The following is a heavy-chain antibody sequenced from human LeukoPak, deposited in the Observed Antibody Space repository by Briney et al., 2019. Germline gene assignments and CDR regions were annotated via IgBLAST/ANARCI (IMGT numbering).Heavy chain of an antibody. V-gene: IGHV4-34*01. CDR1: GGFFSGYY. D-gene: IGHD3-10*01. J-gene: IGHJ6*03. CDR3: ARPYYYGSGSYYYMDV. Sequence: PSETLSLTCAVYGGFFSGYYWRWIRQAPGKGLEWIGEINHIGSTNYNPSLKSQVTISVDPSKNQFSLKLSSVTAADTAVYYCARPYYYGSGSYYYMDVWGKGTTVTVSS. CDR2: INHIGST.